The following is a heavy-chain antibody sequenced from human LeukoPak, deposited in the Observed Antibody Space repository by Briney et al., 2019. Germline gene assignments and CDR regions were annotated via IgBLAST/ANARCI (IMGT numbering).Heavy chain of an antibody. CDR1: GGTFSIYA. Sequence: ASVKVSCKASGGTFSIYAISWVRQAPGQGLEWMGGIIPIFGTANYAQKFQGRVTITADESTSTAYMELSSLRSEDTAVYYCARHDYGDHVGFDYWGQGTLVTVSS. D-gene: IGHD4-17*01. J-gene: IGHJ4*02. CDR3: ARHDYGDHVGFDY. V-gene: IGHV1-69*13. CDR2: IIPIFGTA.